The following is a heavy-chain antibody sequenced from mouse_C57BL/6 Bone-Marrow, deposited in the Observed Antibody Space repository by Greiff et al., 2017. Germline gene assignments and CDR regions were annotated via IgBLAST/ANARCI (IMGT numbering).Heavy chain of an antibody. Sequence: QVQLKQSGAELVKPGASVKMSCKASGYTFTSYWITWVKQRPGQGLEWIGDIYPGSGSTNYNEKFKSKATLTVDTSSSTAYLQLSSLTSEDSAVYYCARPYYSNYWYFEVWGTGTTVTVSS. J-gene: IGHJ1*03. V-gene: IGHV1-55*01. D-gene: IGHD2-5*01. CDR2: IYPGSGST. CDR3: ARPYYSNYWYFEV. CDR1: GYTFTSYW.